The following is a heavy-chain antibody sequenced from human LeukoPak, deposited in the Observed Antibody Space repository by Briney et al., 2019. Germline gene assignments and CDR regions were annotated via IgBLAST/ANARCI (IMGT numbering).Heavy chain of an antibody. CDR2: IRSKANSYAT. D-gene: IGHD3-10*01. V-gene: IGHV3-73*01. CDR1: GFTFSGSA. J-gene: IGHJ4*02. CDR3: TRAAYGSGSYLFDY. Sequence: GGSLKLSCAASGFTFSGSAMHWVRQASGKGLEWVSRIRSKANSYATAYAASVKGRFTISRDDSKNTAYLQMNSLKTEDTAVYYCTRAAYGSGSYLFDYWGQGTLVTVSS.